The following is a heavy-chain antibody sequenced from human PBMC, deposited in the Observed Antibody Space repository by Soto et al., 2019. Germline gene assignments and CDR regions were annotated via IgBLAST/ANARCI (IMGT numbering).Heavy chain of an antibody. J-gene: IGHJ4*02. CDR3: AKARSGSWHEGFYFDN. CDR1: GFTFISYG. D-gene: IGHD2-15*01. CDR2: MSYDGRDK. Sequence: QVQLVESGGGVVQTGRSLRLSCAASGFTFISYGMHWVRQAPGKGLEWLAVMSYDGRDKYYADSVRGRFTISRDNSKNPVYLQLNSLRVEDTAVYYCAKARSGSWHEGFYFDNWGQGTLVTVSS. V-gene: IGHV3-30*18.